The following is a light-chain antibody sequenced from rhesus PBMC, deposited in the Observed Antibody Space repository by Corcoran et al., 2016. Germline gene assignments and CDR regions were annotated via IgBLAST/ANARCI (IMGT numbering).Light chain of an antibody. J-gene: IGKJ4*01. CDR1: ESVGSS. V-gene: IGKV3-40*03. CDR2: SAY. Sequence: EIVMTQSPATLSLSPGETATLSCRASESVGSSLAWYQQKPGQAPNLLVHSAYFRAIGIPDRCSGSGAGTDFTLTISSLEPEDVGVYYCQQYSNWPQLTFGGGTKVELK. CDR3: QQYSNWPQLT.